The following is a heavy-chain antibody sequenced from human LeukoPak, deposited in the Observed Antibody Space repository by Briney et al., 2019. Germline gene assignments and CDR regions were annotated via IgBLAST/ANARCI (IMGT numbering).Heavy chain of an antibody. V-gene: IGHV3-23*01. CDR1: GFTFTRNA. D-gene: IGHD2-2*01. CDR3: AKAHCSSTSCSRADN. CDR2: IDGSGGTT. J-gene: IGHJ4*02. Sequence: GGSLRLSCAASGFTFTRNAMAWVLQDPGKGLEWISAIDGSGGTTFYADSVKGRVTISRVQSTNTVYLQMNSLRADDTAVYYCAKAHCSSTSCSRADNWGQGTLVTVSS.